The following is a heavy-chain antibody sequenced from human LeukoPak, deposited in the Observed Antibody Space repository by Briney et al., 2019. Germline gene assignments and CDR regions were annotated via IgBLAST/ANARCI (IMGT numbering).Heavy chain of an antibody. CDR2: ISAYNGNT. D-gene: IGHD2-2*01. V-gene: IGHV1-18*01. CDR3: ARGGFRCSSTSCFDY. Sequence: ASVKVSCKASGYTFTSCGISWVRQAPGQGLEWMGWISAYNGNTNYAQKLQGRVTMTTDTSTSTAYMELRSLRSDDTAVYYCARGGFRCSSTSCFDYWGQGTLVTVSS. J-gene: IGHJ4*02. CDR1: GYTFTSCG.